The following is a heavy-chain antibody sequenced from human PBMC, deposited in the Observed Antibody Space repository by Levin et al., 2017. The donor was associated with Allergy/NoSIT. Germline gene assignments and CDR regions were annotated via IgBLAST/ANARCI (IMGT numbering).Heavy chain of an antibody. V-gene: IGHV3-48*02. J-gene: IGHJ2*01. CDR2: ISSGSGTI. CDR3: ARGSGVIPWWYFDL. Sequence: PGGSLRLSCAASGFTFSSYAMSWVRQAPGKGLEWVSYISSGSGTIKYADSVRGRFTISRDNAENSLNLQINNLRDEDTAVYYCARGSGVIPWWYFDLWGRGTLVTVSS. CDR1: GFTFSSYA. D-gene: IGHD3-10*01.